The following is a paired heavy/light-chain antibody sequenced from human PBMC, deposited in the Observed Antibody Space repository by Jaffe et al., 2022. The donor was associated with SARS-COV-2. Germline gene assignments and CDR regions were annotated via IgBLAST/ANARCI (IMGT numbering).Heavy chain of an antibody. V-gene: IGHV2-5*02. CDR2: IYWDDDK. CDR3: AHRHSGRDWNEGVFDY. D-gene: IGHD2-21*01. Sequence: QITLKESGPTRVKPTQILTLTCNFSGFSLSTSGVGVGWIRQPPGKALEWLVLIYWDDDKRYSPSLKNRLTITKDTSKNQVVLTMTNMDPMDTATYYCAHRHSGRDWNEGVFDYWGQGTLVTVSS. CDR1: GFSLSTSGVG. J-gene: IGHJ4*02.
Light chain of an antibody. CDR1: QSISNW. CDR3: QQYYSYGT. J-gene: IGKJ2*01. Sequence: DIQMTQSPSTLSASIGDTVTITCRASQSISNWLAWYQQKPGKAPKLVIYRASTLESGVPSRFSGTGSGTEFTLTISGLQPDDFATYYCQQYYSYGTFGQGTSLEIE. CDR2: RAS. V-gene: IGKV1-5*03.